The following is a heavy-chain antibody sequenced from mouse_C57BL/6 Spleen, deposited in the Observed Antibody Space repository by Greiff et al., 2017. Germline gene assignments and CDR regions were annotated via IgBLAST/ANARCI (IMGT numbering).Heavy chain of an antibody. CDR1: GFTFSSYG. CDR3: AIITSGGAEWYYFDD. Sequence: EVQGVESGGDLVKPGGSLKLSCAASGFTFSSYGMSWVRQTPDKRLEWVATISSGGSYTYYPDSVKGRFTISRGNAKNTLYLQMSSLRSEDTAMXFCAIITSGGAEWYYFDDWGTGTTLTVSS. D-gene: IGHD1-3*01. CDR2: ISSGGSYT. J-gene: IGHJ2*01. V-gene: IGHV5-6*01.